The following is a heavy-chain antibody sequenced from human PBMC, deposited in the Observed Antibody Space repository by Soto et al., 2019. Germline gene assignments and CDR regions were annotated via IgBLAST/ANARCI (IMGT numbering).Heavy chain of an antibody. V-gene: IGHV4-59*08. CDR2: IYYSGST. Sequence: SETLSLTCTVSGGSISSYYWSWIRQPPGKGLEWIGYIYYSGSTNYNPSLKSRCTISVDTSKNQFSLKLSSVTAADTAVYYCARFAPPDIVVVVAASDALDIWGQGTMVTVSS. CDR3: ARFAPPDIVVVVAASDALDI. CDR1: GGSISSYY. D-gene: IGHD2-15*01. J-gene: IGHJ3*02.